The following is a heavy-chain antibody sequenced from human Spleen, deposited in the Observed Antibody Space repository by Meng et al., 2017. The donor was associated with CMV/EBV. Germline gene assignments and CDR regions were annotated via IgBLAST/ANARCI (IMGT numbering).Heavy chain of an antibody. CDR2: IYYSGST. J-gene: IGHJ6*02. CDR3: ASFHCSSSNCYTKNYDMDV. V-gene: IGHV4-39*07. CDR1: GGSISSSSYY. D-gene: IGHD2-2*02. Sequence: SETLSLTCTVSGGSISSSSYYWGWIRQPPGKGLEWIGSIYYSGSTYCNPSLKSRVTISVDTSKNQFSLKVSSVTAADTAVYYCASFHCSSSNCYTKNYDMDVWGQGTTVTVSS.